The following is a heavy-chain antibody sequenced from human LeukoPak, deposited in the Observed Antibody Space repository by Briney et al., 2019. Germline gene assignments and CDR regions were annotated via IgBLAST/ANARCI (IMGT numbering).Heavy chain of an antibody. V-gene: IGHV1-46*03. J-gene: IGHJ4*02. CDR2: INPSGGST. CDR3: ARDRVGFGHRYYYFDY. D-gene: IGHD3-10*01. Sequence: ASVKVSSKASGYTFTSYYMHWVRQAPGQGLEWMGIINPSGGSTSYAQKFQGRVTMTRDTSTSTVYMELSSLRSEDTAVYYCARDRVGFGHRYYYFDYWGQGTLVTVSS. CDR1: GYTFTSYY.